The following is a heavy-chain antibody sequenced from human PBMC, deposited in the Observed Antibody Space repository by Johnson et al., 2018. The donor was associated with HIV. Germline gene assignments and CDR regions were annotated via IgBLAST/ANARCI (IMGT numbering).Heavy chain of an antibody. CDR2: ISSSGNTI. Sequence: QVQLVESGGGLVKPGGSLRLSCVASGFTFSDYHMSWIRQAPGKGLEWVSYISSSGNTIYNADSVKARFTISRDNAKNSLYLQLNSLRAEDTAVYYCAKGRARTAARQPRGDAFDIWGQGTMVTVSS. J-gene: IGHJ3*02. V-gene: IGHV3-11*04. D-gene: IGHD6-6*01. CDR1: GFTFSDYH. CDR3: AKGRARTAARQPRGDAFDI.